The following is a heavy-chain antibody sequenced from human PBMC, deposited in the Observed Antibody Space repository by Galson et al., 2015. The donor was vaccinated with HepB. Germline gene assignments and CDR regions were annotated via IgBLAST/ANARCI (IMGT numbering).Heavy chain of an antibody. Sequence: PALVKPTQTLTLTCTFSGFSLRSTGVGVGWIRQPPGRALEWLALVDWDDDKYYSTSLKTRLTISKDTSKNQVVLTMTNMDPVDTATYYCARTPTGQQLAKGGDAFDIWGQGTMVTVSS. J-gene: IGHJ3*02. CDR2: VDWDDDK. CDR3: ARTPTGQQLAKGGDAFDI. V-gene: IGHV2-70*01. D-gene: IGHD6-13*01. CDR1: GFSLRSTGVG.